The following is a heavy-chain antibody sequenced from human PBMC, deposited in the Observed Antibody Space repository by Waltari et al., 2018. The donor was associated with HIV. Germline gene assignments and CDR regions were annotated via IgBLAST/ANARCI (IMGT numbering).Heavy chain of an antibody. J-gene: IGHJ6*02. CDR3: AKEVVALPHYYYYGLDV. D-gene: IGHD2-15*01. CDR2: ISSTSNTI. Sequence: EVQLVESGGGLVTPGGSLRLSCAAHGFTFSSYSMTWARQAPGKGLEWVSYISSTSNTIYYADSVKGRFTVSRDNAKNSLSLQMNSLRAEDTAVYFCAKEVVALPHYYYYGLDVWGQGTTVTVSS. V-gene: IGHV3-48*04. CDR1: GFTFSSYS.